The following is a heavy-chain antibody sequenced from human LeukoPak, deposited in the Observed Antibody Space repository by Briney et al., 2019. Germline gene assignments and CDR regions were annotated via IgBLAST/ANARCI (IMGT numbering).Heavy chain of an antibody. V-gene: IGHV3-23*01. CDR3: AKDFYEDYYDSSPPVY. CDR1: GFTFSSYA. Sequence: GGSLRLSCAASGFTFSSYAMSWVRQAPGKGLEWVSAISGSGGSTYYADSVKGRFTTSRDNSKNTLYLQMNSLRAEDTAVYYCAKDFYEDYYDSSPPVYWGQGTLVTVSS. D-gene: IGHD3-22*01. CDR2: ISGSGGST. J-gene: IGHJ4*02.